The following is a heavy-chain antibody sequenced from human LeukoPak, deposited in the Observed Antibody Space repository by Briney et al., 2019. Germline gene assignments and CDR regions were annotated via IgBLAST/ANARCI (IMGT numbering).Heavy chain of an antibody. V-gene: IGHV4-59*01. J-gene: IGHJ4*02. Sequence: SETLSLTCAVYGESFSGYYWSWIRQPPGKGLEWIGYIYYSGSTNYNPSLKSRVTISVDTSKNQFSLKLSSVTAADTAVYYCARDNPGGYADYWGQGTLVTVSS. CDR1: GESFSGYY. CDR2: IYYSGST. CDR3: ARDNPGGYADY. D-gene: IGHD5-12*01.